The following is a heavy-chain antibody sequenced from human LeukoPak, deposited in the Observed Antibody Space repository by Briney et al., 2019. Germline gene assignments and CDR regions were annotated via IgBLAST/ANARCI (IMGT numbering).Heavy chain of an antibody. V-gene: IGHV4-34*01. CDR2: ISHSGNA. D-gene: IGHD2-2*01. CDR3: ARVPAVDGNYYYYYGLDV. Sequence: PSETLSLTCAVYGASFSDYYWWSWIRQPPGKGLEWIGEISHSGNAKYAPPLKSRVTISLDTSKNQFSLKVNSLTAADTAVYYCARVPAVDGNYYYYYGLDVWGQGTTVTVSS. CDR1: GASFSDYY. J-gene: IGHJ6*02.